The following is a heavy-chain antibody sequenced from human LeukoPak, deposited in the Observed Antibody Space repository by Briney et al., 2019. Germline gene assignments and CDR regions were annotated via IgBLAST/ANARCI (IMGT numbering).Heavy chain of an antibody. D-gene: IGHD6-6*01. J-gene: IGHJ6*02. CDR1: GFTFSSYA. CDR3: ARDTYSSSYVYYYGMDV. CDR2: ISYDGSNK. V-gene: IGHV3-30-3*01. Sequence: QPGGSLRLSCAASGFTFSSYAMHWVRQAPGKGLEWVAVISYDGSNKYYADSVKGRFTISRDNSKSTLYLQMNSLRAEDTAVYYCARDTYSSSYVYYYGMDVWGQGTTVTVSS.